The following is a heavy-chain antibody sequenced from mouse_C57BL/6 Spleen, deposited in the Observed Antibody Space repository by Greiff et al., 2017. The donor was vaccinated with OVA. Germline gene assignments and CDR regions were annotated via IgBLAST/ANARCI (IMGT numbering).Heavy chain of an antibody. CDR3: ARTGYYYFDY. CDR2: IYPGDGDT. J-gene: IGHJ2*01. Sequence: QVQLQQSGPELVKPGASVKISCKASGYAFSSSWMNWVKQRPGKGLEWIGRIYPGDGDTNYNGKFKGKATLTAAKSSSTAYMQLSSLTSEDSAVYFCARTGYYYFDYWGQGTTLTVSS. V-gene: IGHV1-82*01. D-gene: IGHD2-3*01. CDR1: GYAFSSSW.